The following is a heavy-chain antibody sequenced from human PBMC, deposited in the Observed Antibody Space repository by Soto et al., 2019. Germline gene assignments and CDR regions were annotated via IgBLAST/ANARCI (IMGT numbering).Heavy chain of an antibody. CDR3: ARGGITIFGVVVESDGMDV. Sequence: GGSLRLSCAASGFTFSSYGMHWVRQAPGKGLEWVAVIWYDGSNKYYADSVKGRFTISRDNSKNTLYLQMNSLRAEDTAVYYCARGGITIFGVVVESDGMDVWGQGTTVTVSS. CDR2: IWYDGSNK. D-gene: IGHD3-3*01. J-gene: IGHJ6*02. CDR1: GFTFSSYG. V-gene: IGHV3-33*01.